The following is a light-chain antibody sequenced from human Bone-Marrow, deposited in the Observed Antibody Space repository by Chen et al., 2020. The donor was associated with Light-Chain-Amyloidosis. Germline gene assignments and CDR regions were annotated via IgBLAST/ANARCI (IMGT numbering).Light chain of an antibody. V-gene: IGLV6-57*01. CDR2: EDH. CDR1: SGSIATNY. Sequence: NFMFTQPHSVSESLGKTVIISCTRSSGSIATNYVLWYQQLPGSSSTTVIYEDHQRPSGVPDRFSGSIDRSSNSASLTISGLKTEDEADYYCQSYQGSSQGVFGGGTKLTVL. J-gene: IGLJ3*02. CDR3: QSYQGSSQGV.